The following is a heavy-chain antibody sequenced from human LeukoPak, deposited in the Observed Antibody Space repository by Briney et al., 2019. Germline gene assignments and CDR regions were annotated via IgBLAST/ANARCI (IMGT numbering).Heavy chain of an antibody. CDR3: ARRYYGPWAFDF. CDR1: GYSISSGYY. D-gene: IGHD3-10*01. V-gene: IGHV4-38-2*02. J-gene: IGHJ3*01. CDR2: IHHSGST. Sequence: PSETLSLTCIVSGYSISSGYYWGWIRQPPGKGLEWIGNIHHSGSTYYNPSLKSRVTISVDTSKNQLSLKLSSVTAADTAAYYCARRYYGPWAFDFWGQGTMVTVSS.